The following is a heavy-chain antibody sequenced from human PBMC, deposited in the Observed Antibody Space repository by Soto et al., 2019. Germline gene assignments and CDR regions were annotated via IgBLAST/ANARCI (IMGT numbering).Heavy chain of an antibody. D-gene: IGHD3-10*01. V-gene: IGHV1-46*01. CDR3: ARDKSGPIDY. CDR2: IYPSGGST. CDR1: GYTFTSYK. Sequence: ASVKVSCKASGYTFTSYKISWVRQAPGQGLEWMGIIYPSGGSTRYAQKFQGRVTMTRDTSTSTVYMELSSLRSEDTALYYCARDKSGPIDYWGQGTLVTVSS. J-gene: IGHJ4*02.